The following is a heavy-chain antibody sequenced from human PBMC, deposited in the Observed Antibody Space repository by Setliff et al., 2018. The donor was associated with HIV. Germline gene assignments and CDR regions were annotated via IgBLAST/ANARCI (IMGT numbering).Heavy chain of an antibody. J-gene: IGHJ3*02. D-gene: IGHD3-10*01. CDR2: INHSEIT. CDR3: ARKGVDLYFGVDAFDM. V-gene: IGHV4-34*01. CDR1: GGSFSNYY. Sequence: PSETLSLTCAVYGGSFSNYYWSWIRQTPGEGPEWIGEINHSEITKYNPSLESRVTISLDTSKNQFSLKLTSVTAADTSVYYCARKGVDLYFGVDAFDMWGQGTMVTV.